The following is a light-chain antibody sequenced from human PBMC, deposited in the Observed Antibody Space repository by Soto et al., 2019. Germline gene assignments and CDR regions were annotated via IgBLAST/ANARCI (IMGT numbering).Light chain of an antibody. CDR3: SSYTRYTPVV. CDR1: SRDVGGYNY. V-gene: IGLV2-14*01. CDR2: EVS. Sequence: QSVLTQPASVSGSPGQSITISCSGTSRDVGGYNYVSWYQQHPGKAPKLMIYEVSNRPSGVSNRFSGSKSGNTASLTISGLQAEDEADYYCSSYTRYTPVVFGGGTKVTVL. J-gene: IGLJ2*01.